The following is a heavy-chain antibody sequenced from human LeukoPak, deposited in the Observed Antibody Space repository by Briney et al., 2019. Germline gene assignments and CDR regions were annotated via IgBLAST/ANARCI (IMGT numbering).Heavy chain of an antibody. CDR2: MNPNSGNT. CDR3: PRGRRSVADTDRDYWFDY. J-gene: IGHJ5*01. CDR1: GYTFTSYD. Sequence: ASVKVSCKASGYTFTSYDINWVRHAPGQGLEWMGWMNPNSGNTVYAQQFQGRVTMTTNTSISTAYMELSSLRSHDTALYYCPRGRRSVADTDRDYWFDYWREGTLVVASS. D-gene: IGHD6-19*01. V-gene: IGHV1-8*01.